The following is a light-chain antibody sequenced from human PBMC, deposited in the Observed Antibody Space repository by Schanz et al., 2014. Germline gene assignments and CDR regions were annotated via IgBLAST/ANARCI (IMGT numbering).Light chain of an antibody. J-gene: IGLJ2*01. CDR3: SSYTSSGTPVV. Sequence: QSVLTQPPSVSGAPGQRVTISCTGSSSNIGAGYDVHWYQQLPGTAPKLLIYGNSNRPSGVPDRFSGSRSGNTASLTVSGLQAEDEAEYYCSSYTSSGTPVVFGGGTKLTVL. V-gene: IGLV1-40*01. CDR1: SSNIGAGYD. CDR2: GNS.